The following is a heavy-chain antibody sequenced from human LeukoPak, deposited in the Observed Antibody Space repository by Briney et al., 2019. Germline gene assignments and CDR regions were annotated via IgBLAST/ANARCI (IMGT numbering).Heavy chain of an antibody. CDR2: IYHSGST. CDR1: GGSISSSNW. D-gene: IGHD2-2*01. Sequence: SETLFPTCAVSGGSISSSNWWSWVRQPPGKGLEWIGEIYHSGSTNYNPSLKSRVTISVDKSKNQFSLKLSFVTAADTAVYYCARDLVVPAAPDEWSWFDPWGQGTLVTVSS. CDR3: ARDLVVPAAPDEWSWFDP. V-gene: IGHV4-4*02. J-gene: IGHJ5*02.